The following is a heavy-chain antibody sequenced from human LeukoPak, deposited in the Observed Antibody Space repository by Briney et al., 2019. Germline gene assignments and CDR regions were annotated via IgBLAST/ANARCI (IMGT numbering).Heavy chain of an antibody. CDR2: ISPNSGGT. V-gene: IGHV1-2*02. D-gene: IGHD2-21*02. CDR1: GYMFTGYY. Sequence: ASVKVSCKASGYMFTGYYMHWVRQAPGQGLEWMGWISPNSGGTNYAQKFQGRVTMTRDTSIGTAYMELSSLRSDDTAVYYCARGYCSGDCFTLFDYWGQGTLVTVSS. J-gene: IGHJ4*02. CDR3: ARGYCSGDCFTLFDY.